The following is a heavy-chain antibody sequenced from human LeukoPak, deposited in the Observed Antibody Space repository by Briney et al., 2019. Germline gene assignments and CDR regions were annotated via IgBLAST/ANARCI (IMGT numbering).Heavy chain of an antibody. CDR2: IGSRSDTI. D-gene: IGHD3-9*01. V-gene: IGHV3-48*01. CDR3: ARGWGNILPGVPPSLDY. J-gene: IGHJ4*02. CDR1: GFIFSGYS. Sequence: GGSLRLSCAASGFIFSGYSMNWVRQAPGKGLEWVSYIGSRSDTIYYADSVKGRFTISRDNAKNSLYLQMNSLRAEDTAVYYCARGWGNILPGVPPSLDYWGQGTLVTVSS.